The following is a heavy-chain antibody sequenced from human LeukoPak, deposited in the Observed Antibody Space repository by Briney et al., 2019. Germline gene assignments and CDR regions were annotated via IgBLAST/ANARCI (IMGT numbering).Heavy chain of an antibody. J-gene: IGHJ4*02. CDR1: GGSISSSSYY. V-gene: IGHV4-39*01. D-gene: IGHD3-10*01. Sequence: PSETLSLTCTVSGGSISSSSYYWGWIRQPPGKGLEWIGTIYYSGSTYYNPSLKSRVTISVDTSKNQFSLKLSSVTAADTAVYYCARRTMVRGVITSYSFDYRGQGTLVTVSS. CDR2: IYYSGST. CDR3: ARRTMVRGVITSYSFDY.